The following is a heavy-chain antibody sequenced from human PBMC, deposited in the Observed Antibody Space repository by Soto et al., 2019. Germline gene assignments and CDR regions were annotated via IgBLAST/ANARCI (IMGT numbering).Heavy chain of an antibody. Sequence: ASVKVSCKASGYTFTSYYMHWVRQAPGQGLEWMGIINPSGGSTSYAQKFQGRVTMTRDTSTSTVYMELSSLRSEDTAVYYCARTLLSAARWGSSRNDAFDIWGQGTMVTVSS. J-gene: IGHJ3*02. V-gene: IGHV1-46*01. D-gene: IGHD7-27*01. CDR1: GYTFTSYY. CDR2: INPSGGST. CDR3: ARTLLSAARWGSSRNDAFDI.